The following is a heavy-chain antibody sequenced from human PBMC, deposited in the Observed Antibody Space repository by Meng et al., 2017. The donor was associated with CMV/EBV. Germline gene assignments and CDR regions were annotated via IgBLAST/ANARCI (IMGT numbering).Heavy chain of an antibody. CDR1: GGLIRGTY. CDR3: ARGVGGWFDP. V-gene: IGHV4-34*01. Sequence: FTPSETVSLTFAVCGGLIRGTYWSWLRQPPGKGLEWIGEINYSGRTNSNPSLKSRVTISVDTSTTQFSLKLSSVTAAATAVYYCARGVGGWFDPWGQGTLVTVSS. CDR2: INYSGRT. D-gene: IGHD1-26*01. J-gene: IGHJ5*02.